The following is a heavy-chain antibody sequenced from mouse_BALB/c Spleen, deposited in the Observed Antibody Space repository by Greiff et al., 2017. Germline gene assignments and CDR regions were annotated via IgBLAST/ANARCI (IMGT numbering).Heavy chain of an antibody. D-gene: IGHD1-1*01. CDR2: ISYSGST. CDR1: GYSITSDYA. J-gene: IGHJ2*01. CDR3: ARSRILLYYFDY. Sequence: EVQLQQSGPGLVKPSQSLSLTCTVTGYSITSDYAWNWIRQFPGNKLEWMGYISYSGSTSYNPSLKSRISITRDTSKNQFFLQLNSVTTEDTATYYCARSRILLYYFDYWGQGTTLTVSS. V-gene: IGHV3-2*02.